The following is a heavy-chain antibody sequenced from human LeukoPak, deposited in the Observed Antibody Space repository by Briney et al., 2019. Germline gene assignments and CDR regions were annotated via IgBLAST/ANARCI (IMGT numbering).Heavy chain of an antibody. CDR3: ARDRNRYGYGCFNY. Sequence: ASVKVSCKASGYTFTGYYMHWVRQAPGQGLEWMGWINPNSGGTNYAQKFQGRVTMTRDTSISTAYMELSRLRSDDTAVYYCARDRNRYGYGCFNYWGQGTLVTVSS. V-gene: IGHV1-2*02. CDR2: INPNSGGT. J-gene: IGHJ4*02. CDR1: GYTFTGYY. D-gene: IGHD5-18*01.